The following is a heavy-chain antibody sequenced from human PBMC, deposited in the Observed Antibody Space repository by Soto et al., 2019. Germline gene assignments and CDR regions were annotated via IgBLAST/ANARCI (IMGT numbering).Heavy chain of an antibody. CDR3: AGLSAPPVRGTNYGSHALFES. D-gene: IGHD3-10*01. Sequence: SETLSLTCTVSGGSISSSSYYWGWIRQPPGKGLEWIGSIFYTGITYYNAALKSRVSISVDTSKNQFSLNLSSVTAADTAVYYCAGLSAPPVRGTNYGSHALFESWGQGTLVTISS. V-gene: IGHV4-39*01. CDR1: GGSISSSSYY. CDR2: IFYTGIT. J-gene: IGHJ4*02.